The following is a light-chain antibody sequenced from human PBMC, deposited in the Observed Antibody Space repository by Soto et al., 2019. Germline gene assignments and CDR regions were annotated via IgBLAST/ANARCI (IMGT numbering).Light chain of an antibody. Sequence: DIQMTQSPSSLSASVGDRVTITCRASQGISSYLNWYQQKPGKAPKLLIYAASSLQSGVPSRFSGSGSGTDFTLTISSLQPDDFATYYCQHYNSYSEAFGQGTKVDIK. J-gene: IGKJ1*01. CDR3: QHYNSYSEA. V-gene: IGKV1-39*01. CDR1: QGISSY. CDR2: AAS.